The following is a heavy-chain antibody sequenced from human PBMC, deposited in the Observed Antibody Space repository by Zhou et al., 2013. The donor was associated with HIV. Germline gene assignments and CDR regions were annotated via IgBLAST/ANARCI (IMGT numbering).Heavy chain of an antibody. D-gene: IGHD4-17*01. J-gene: IGHJ6*03. CDR2: IRSKAYGGTT. CDR1: GFSFGDYA. V-gene: IGHV3-49*04. CDR3: TRDSPTTVTWYYYYYMDV. Sequence: VQLVESGGGLVQPGRSLRLSCTASGFSFGDYAMNWVRQAPGKGLEWVGFIRSKAYGGTTEYAASVKGRFTISRDDSKSNAYLQMNSLKTEDTAVYYCTRDSPTTVTWYYYYYMDVWGKGTTVTVSS.